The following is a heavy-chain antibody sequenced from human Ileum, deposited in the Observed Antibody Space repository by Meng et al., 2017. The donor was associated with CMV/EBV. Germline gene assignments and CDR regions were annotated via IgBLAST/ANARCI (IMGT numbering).Heavy chain of an antibody. J-gene: IGHJ5*02. V-gene: IGHV4-34*01. CDR2: INHSGST. CDR3: ARNRAGGDYGDQT. Sequence: VQLQQWGAGLLKPSETLSLTCAVYGGSFSGYYWSWIRQPPGKGLEWIGEINHSGSTNYNPSLKSRVTISVDTSKNQFSLKLSSVTAADTAVYYCARNRAGGDYGDQTWGQGTLVTVSS. CDR1: GGSFSGYY. D-gene: IGHD4/OR15-4a*01.